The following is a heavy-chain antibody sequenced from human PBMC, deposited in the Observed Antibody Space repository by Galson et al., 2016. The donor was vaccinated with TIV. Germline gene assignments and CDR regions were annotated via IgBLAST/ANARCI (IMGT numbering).Heavy chain of an antibody. D-gene: IGHD3-16*01. CDR1: GFSFSAFG. J-gene: IGHJ4*02. CDR3: AKDRGLGGDYDH. V-gene: IGHV3-30*02. CDR2: IRSDGFAQ. Sequence: SLRLSCAASGFSFSAFGMHWVRQAPGKGLELVAYIRSDGFAQNYADSVKGRFTVSRDNSKNTVYLQMNSLRTDDTAVYYCAKDRGLGGDYDHWGQGTLVTVSS.